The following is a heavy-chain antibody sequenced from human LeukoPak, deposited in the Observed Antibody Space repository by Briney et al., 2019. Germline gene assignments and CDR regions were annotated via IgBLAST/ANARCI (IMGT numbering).Heavy chain of an antibody. Sequence: GASVKVSCKASGYTFTSYDINWVRQATGQGLEWMGWMNPNSGNTGYAQKFQGRVTMTRNTSISTAYMELSSLRSEDTAVYYCARCNPHPYCSGGSCYRDGCGYWGQGTLVTVSS. V-gene: IGHV1-8*01. CDR2: MNPNSGNT. D-gene: IGHD2-15*01. CDR1: GYTFTSYD. J-gene: IGHJ4*02. CDR3: ARCNPHPYCSGGSCYRDGCGY.